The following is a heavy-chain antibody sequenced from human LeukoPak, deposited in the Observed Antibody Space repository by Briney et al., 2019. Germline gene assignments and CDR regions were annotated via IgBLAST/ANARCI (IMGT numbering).Heavy chain of an antibody. D-gene: IGHD3-10*01. Sequence: GGSLRLSCAASGFTFSSYSMNWVRQAPGKGLEWVSYISGSSSTIYYADSVKGRFTISRDNAKNSLYLQMNSLRAEDTAVYYCAREGIPYYYGSGSYHPWWHHYYYYYMDVWGKGTTVTVSS. CDR2: ISGSSSTI. J-gene: IGHJ6*03. CDR1: GFTFSSYS. CDR3: AREGIPYYYGSGSYHPWWHHYYYYYMDV. V-gene: IGHV3-48*04.